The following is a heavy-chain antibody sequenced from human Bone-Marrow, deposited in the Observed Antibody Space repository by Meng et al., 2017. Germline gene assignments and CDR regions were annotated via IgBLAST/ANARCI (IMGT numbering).Heavy chain of an antibody. CDR2: IYWDDDK. D-gene: IGHD1-26*01. CDR3: AHSRRGLWDPVS. Sequence: QITLKESGPTLVKPTQTLTLTCTFSGFSLSTSGLSVGWIRQPPGEALEWLALIYWDDDKRYSPSLKSRLAITKDTSKNQVVLTMTNMDPVDTATYYCAHSRRGLWDPVSWGQGTLVTVSS. V-gene: IGHV2-5*02. CDR1: GFSLSTSGLS. J-gene: IGHJ4*02.